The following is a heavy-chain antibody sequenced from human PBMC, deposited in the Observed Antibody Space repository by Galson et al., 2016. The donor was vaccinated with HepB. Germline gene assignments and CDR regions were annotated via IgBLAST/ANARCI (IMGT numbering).Heavy chain of an antibody. D-gene: IGHD6-6*01. CDR3: AKGQRRSSSYFHFQDLDV. CDR1: GFTLIDYA. Sequence: SLRLSCAASGFTLIDYAMHWVRQAPGKGLEWVSGINWNSERIDYVDSVKGRFTIYRNNAKISLYLQMNSLTTEDTALYFCAKGQRRSSSYFHFQDLDVWGQGTAVTASS. CDR2: INWNSERI. V-gene: IGHV3-9*01. J-gene: IGHJ6*02.